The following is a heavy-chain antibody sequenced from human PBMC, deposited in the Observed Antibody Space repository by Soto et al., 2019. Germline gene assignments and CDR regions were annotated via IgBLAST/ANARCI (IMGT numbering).Heavy chain of an antibody. CDR3: ARIVATIWDFDY. J-gene: IGHJ4*02. D-gene: IGHD5-12*01. CDR1: GGSISSSSYY. CDR2: IYYSGST. V-gene: IGHV4-39*01. Sequence: SETLSLTCTVSGGSISSSSYYWGWIRQPPGKGLEWIGSIYYSGSTYYNPSLKSRVTISVDTSKNQFSLKLSSVTAADTAVYYCARIVATIWDFDYWGQGTLVTVSS.